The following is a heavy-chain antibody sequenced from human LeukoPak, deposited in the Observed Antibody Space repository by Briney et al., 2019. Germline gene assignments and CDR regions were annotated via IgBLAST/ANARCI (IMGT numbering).Heavy chain of an antibody. CDR1: GGTFSSYA. CDR2: IIPIFGTA. V-gene: IGHV1-69*13. Sequence: ASVKVSCKASGGTFSSYAISWVRQAPRQGLEWMGGIIPIFGTANYAQKFQGRVTITADESTSTAYMELSSLRSEDTAVYYCALRAYYDFWSGYQSHYWGQGTLVTVSS. CDR3: ALRAYYDFWSGYQSHY. D-gene: IGHD3-3*01. J-gene: IGHJ4*02.